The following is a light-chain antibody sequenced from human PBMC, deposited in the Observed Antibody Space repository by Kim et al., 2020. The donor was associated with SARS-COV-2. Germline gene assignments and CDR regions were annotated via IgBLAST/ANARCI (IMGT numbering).Light chain of an antibody. CDR1: SSDVGGYDF. CDR2: GVT. CDR3: SSYSSASTYI. V-gene: IGLV2-14*03. Sequence: GQSLTISCTGTSSDVGGYDFVSWYQRHPDKAPKLLIYGVTKRPSGISFRFSGSKSDNTASLTISGLLPEDEANYYCSSYSSASTYIFGGGTQLTVL. J-gene: IGLJ2*01.